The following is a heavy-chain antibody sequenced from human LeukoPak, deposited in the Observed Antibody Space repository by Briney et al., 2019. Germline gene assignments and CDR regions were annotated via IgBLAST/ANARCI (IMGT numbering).Heavy chain of an antibody. V-gene: IGHV5-51*01. J-gene: IGHJ3*02. CDR1: GYTSTSYW. CDR2: TYHEDSDT. D-gene: IGHD2-15*01. CDR3: ARQRTTAATRAFDI. Sequence: GESLKISCQGSGYTSTSYWIGWVRQMPGKGLEWMGMTYHEDSDTRYSPSFQGQVTISADRSISTAYLQWGSLKASDTAMYYCARQRTTAATRAFDIWGQGTMVTVSS.